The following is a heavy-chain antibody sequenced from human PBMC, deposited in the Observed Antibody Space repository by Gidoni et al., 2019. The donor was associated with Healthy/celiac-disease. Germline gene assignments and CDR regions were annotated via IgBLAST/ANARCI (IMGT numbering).Heavy chain of an antibody. CDR3: ARHVRTYDYVWGSYRQANWFDP. CDR1: GGSISSSSYY. CDR2: IYYSGST. Sequence: QLQLQESGPGLVKPSETLSLTCTVSGGSISSSSYYWGWTRQPPGKGLEWIGSIYYSGSTYYNPSLKSRVNISVDTSKNQFSLKLSSVTAADTAVYYCARHVRTYDYVWGSYRQANWFDPWGQGTLVTVSS. V-gene: IGHV4-39*01. D-gene: IGHD3-16*02. J-gene: IGHJ5*02.